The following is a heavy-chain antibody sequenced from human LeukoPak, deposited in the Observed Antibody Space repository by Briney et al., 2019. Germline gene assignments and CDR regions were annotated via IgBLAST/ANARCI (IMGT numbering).Heavy chain of an antibody. D-gene: IGHD1-26*01. CDR3: ARGGSYDAFDI. V-gene: IGHV3-48*01. CDR2: ISSSSSTI. CDR1: GFTFSRYS. Sequence: GGSLRLSCAASGFTFSRYSMNWVRQAPGKGLGWVSYISSSSSTIYYADSVKGRFTISRDNAKNSLYLQMNSLRAEDTAVYYCARGGSYDAFDIWGQGTMVTVSS. J-gene: IGHJ3*02.